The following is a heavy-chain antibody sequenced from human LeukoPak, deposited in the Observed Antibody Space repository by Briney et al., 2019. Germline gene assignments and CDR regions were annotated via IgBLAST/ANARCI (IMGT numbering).Heavy chain of an antibody. CDR3: AKESGGMKFDP. D-gene: IGHD2-15*01. CDR2: IYYRGNT. J-gene: IGHJ5*02. Sequence: PSETLSLTCTVSGGSFSSSSYYWGWIRQPPGKGLEWIGSIYYRGNTYYNPSLKSRVTISIDTSKNQFSLKLSSVTAADTAVYYCAKESGGMKFDPWGQGTLVTVSS. V-gene: IGHV4-39*07. CDR1: GGSFSSSSYY.